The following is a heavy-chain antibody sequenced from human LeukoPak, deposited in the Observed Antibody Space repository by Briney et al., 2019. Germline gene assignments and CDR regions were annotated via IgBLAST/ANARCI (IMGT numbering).Heavy chain of an antibody. J-gene: IGHJ4*02. Sequence: PSETLSLTCTVSGGSVSTNTYYWGWIRQPPGKGLEWIGNIYYGETTYYNPSLKTRLTISVDTSKNQFSLKLSSVTAADTAVYYCARLPGYGSGSNWGQGTLVTVSS. CDR1: GGSVSTNTYY. CDR2: IYYGETT. V-gene: IGHV4-39*01. CDR3: ARLPGYGSGSN. D-gene: IGHD3-10*01.